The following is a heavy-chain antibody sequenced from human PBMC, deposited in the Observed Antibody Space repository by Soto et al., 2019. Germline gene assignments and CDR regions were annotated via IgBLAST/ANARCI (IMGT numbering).Heavy chain of an antibody. Sequence: GASVKVSCKASGYTFTGYYTHGVLRARVQWLEWMGWINPNSGGTNYAQKFQGRVTMTRDTSISTAYMELSRLRSDDTAVYYCARYCSGGSCYVGMDVWGQGTTVTVSS. CDR2: INPNSGGT. V-gene: IGHV1-2*02. J-gene: IGHJ6*02. CDR1: GYTFTGYY. D-gene: IGHD2-15*01. CDR3: ARYCSGGSCYVGMDV.